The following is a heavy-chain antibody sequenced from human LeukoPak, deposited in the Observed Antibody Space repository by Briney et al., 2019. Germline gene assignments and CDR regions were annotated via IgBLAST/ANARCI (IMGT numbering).Heavy chain of an antibody. D-gene: IGHD5-24*01. Sequence: PETLSLTCAVYGGSFSGYYWSWIRQPPGKGLEWIGEINHSGSTNYNPSLKSRVTISVDTSKNQFSLKLSSVTAADTAVYYCARRTWSRRVDYWGQGTLVTVSS. CDR2: INHSGST. CDR1: GGSFSGYY. CDR3: ARRTWSRRVDY. J-gene: IGHJ4*02. V-gene: IGHV4-34*01.